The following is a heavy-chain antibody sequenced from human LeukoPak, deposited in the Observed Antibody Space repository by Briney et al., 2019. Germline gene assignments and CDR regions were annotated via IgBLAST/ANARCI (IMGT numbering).Heavy chain of an antibody. CDR2: INHSGST. CDR3: ARGRLPYPTYYYYYMDV. J-gene: IGHJ6*03. V-gene: IGHV4-34*01. D-gene: IGHD3-16*01. CDR1: GGSFSGYY. Sequence: SETLSLTCAVYGGSFSGYYWSWIRQPPGEGLEWIGEINHSGSTNYNPSLKSRVTISVDTSKNQFSLKLSSLTAADTAVYYCARGRLPYPTYYYYYMDVWGKGNTVTVSS.